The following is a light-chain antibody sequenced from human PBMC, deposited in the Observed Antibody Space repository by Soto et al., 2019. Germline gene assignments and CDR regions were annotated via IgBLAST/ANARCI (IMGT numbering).Light chain of an antibody. J-gene: IGKJ4*01. CDR3: QQYASAPHT. CDR1: QSVSSF. Sequence: EVVLTQSPDTLSLSPGERATLSCRASQSVSSFLAWYQQKPGQAPRLLIYDASNRATGIPDRFSGSGSGTDFTLTISRLEPADFAVYYCQQYASAPHTFGGGTKVDIK. V-gene: IGKV3-20*01. CDR2: DAS.